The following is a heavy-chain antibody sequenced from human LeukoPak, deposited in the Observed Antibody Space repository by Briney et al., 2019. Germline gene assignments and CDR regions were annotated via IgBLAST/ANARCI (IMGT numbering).Heavy chain of an antibody. V-gene: IGHV4-30-4*01. CDR3: ARYTVTTSVDY. CDR1: GGSISSGDYY. Sequence: SETLSLTCTVSGGSISSGDYYWSWIRQPPGQGLEWIGYIYYSGSTYYNPSLKSRVTISVDTSKNQFSLKLSSVTAADTAVYYCARYTVTTSVDYWGQGTLVTVSS. D-gene: IGHD4-17*01. CDR2: IYYSGST. J-gene: IGHJ4*02.